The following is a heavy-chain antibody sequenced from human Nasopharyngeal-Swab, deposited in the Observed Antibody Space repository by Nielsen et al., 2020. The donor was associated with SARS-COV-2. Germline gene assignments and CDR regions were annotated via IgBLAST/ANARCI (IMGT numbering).Heavy chain of an antibody. CDR2: ISSSGSTI. Sequence: WIRQPPGKGLEWVSYISSSGSTIYYADSVKGRFTISRDNAKNSLYLQMNSLRAEDTAVYYCARVTWELETYGMDVWGQGTTVTVSS. D-gene: IGHD1-26*01. V-gene: IGHV3-11*04. J-gene: IGHJ6*02. CDR3: ARVTWELETYGMDV.